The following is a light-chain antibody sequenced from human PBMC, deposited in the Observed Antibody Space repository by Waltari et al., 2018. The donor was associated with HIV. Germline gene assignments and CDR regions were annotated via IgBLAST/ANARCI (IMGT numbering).Light chain of an antibody. CDR3: QSYDSSLSGSRV. Sequence: QSVLTQPPSVSGAPGQRVTISCTGCSSNIGAGFAVHWYQQVPGTAPKLLIYGNINRPSGGPNRFSGSKSGASASLAITGLQAEDEADYYCQSYDSSLSGSRVFGTGTKVTVL. CDR1: SSNIGAGFA. V-gene: IGLV1-40*01. CDR2: GNI. J-gene: IGLJ1*01.